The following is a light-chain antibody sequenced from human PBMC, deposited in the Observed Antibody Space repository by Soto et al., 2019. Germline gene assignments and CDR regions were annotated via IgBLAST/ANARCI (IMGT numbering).Light chain of an antibody. J-gene: IGKJ1*01. Sequence: EIVLTQSPATLSLSPGARATLPCRASQSVSSYLAWFQQRLCQAPRLLIYDASNRATGIPARFSGSGSGTDFTPTISSREPEDFAVYYCQQRSNWPRTFGQGTKVDI. CDR1: QSVSSY. CDR2: DAS. V-gene: IGKV3-11*01. CDR3: QQRSNWPRT.